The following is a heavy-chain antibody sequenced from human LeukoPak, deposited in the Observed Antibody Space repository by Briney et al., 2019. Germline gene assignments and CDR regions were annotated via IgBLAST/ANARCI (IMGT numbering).Heavy chain of an antibody. D-gene: IGHD3-16*01. CDR1: GFTFRTYG. CDR3: AKARGTRDGPFDI. J-gene: IGHJ3*02. CDR2: ISYDGSQK. V-gene: IGHV3-30*18. Sequence: GGSLRLSCVGSGFTFRTYGMHWVRQAPGKGLEWVAVISYDGSQKNFVDSVKGRLTISRGNSKNTVYLQMNSLRSEDTAVYFCAKARGTRDGPFDIWGQGTMVTVSS.